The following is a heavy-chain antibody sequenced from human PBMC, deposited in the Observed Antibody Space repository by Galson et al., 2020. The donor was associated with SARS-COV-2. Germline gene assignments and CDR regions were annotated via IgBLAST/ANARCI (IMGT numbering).Heavy chain of an antibody. CDR3: STGIVRYFDQSDYYYGMDV. V-gene: IGHV1-24*01. J-gene: IGHJ6*02. D-gene: IGHD3-9*01. Sequence: ASVKVSCKVSGYTLTELSMHWVRQAPGKGLEWMGGFDPEDGETIYAQKFQGRVTMTEDTSTDTAYMELSSLRSEDTAVYYCSTGIVRYFDQSDYYYGMDVWGQGTTVTVAS. CDR1: GYTLTELS. CDR2: FDPEDGET.